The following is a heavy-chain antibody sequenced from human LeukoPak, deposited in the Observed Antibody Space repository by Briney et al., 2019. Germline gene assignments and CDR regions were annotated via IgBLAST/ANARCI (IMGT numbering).Heavy chain of an antibody. Sequence: GASVKVSCKASGYSFSSYGISWVRQAPGQGLEWMGWISAHNGNTNYAQKLQGRVTMTTDTSTSTAYMELRSLRSDDTAVYYCARRPEWVWGSYRSSYFDYWGQGTLVTVSS. CDR2: ISAHNGNT. CDR3: ARRPEWVWGSYRSSYFDY. V-gene: IGHV1-18*01. CDR1: GYSFSSYG. J-gene: IGHJ4*02. D-gene: IGHD3-16*02.